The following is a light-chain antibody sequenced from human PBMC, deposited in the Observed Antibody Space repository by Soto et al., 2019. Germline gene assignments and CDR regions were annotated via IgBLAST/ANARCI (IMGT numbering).Light chain of an antibody. Sequence: EIVLTQSPATLSLSPGERATLSCRASQSVSTYLAWYQQKPGQAPRLLIFDASNMATGIPARFSGSGSGTDFTLTISSLEPDDFAVYYCQHRSNWPPWTFGQGTKVEIK. J-gene: IGKJ1*01. CDR3: QHRSNWPPWT. CDR1: QSVSTY. V-gene: IGKV3-11*01. CDR2: DAS.